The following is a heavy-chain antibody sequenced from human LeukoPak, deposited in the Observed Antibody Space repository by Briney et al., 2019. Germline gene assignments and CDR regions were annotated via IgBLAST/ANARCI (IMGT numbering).Heavy chain of an antibody. J-gene: IGHJ4*02. CDR2: IKQDGSEH. CDR1: GYSFSSCW. CDR3: ARDETSRAHPL. Sequence: GGSLRLSCAASGYSFSSCWMSWVRQAPGKGLEWVANIKQDGSEHYYVDSVKGRFTISRDNAKNSLYLQVSSLRAEDTAVYYCARDETSRAHPLWGQGTLVTVSS. V-gene: IGHV3-7*01.